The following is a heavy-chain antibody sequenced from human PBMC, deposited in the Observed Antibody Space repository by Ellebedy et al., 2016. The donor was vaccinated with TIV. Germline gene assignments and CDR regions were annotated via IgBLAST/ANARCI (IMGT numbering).Heavy chain of an antibody. CDR3: ASGHRGISFGI. J-gene: IGHJ3*02. CDR1: GFTFSSYW. CDR2: IRHDGGEK. Sequence: GESLKISCAASGFTFSSYWMSWVRQVRQAPGKGLERVANIRHDGGEKSYVDSVKGRFTISRDNAKNSLYLQMNSLRAEDTAVYYCASGHRGISFGIWGQGTMVTVSS. V-gene: IGHV3-7*03. D-gene: IGHD3-16*01.